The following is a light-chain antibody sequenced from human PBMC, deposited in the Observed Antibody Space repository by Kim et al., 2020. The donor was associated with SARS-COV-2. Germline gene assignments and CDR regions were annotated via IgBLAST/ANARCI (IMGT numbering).Light chain of an antibody. CDR1: KNGTRA. CDR3: QVWDASGDQAWV. J-gene: IGLJ3*02. V-gene: IGLV3-21*04. Sequence: KTAKITCGEKKNGTRAVKWYEREPGQAPVLIISHETDRPSGVTERSSGSNCGNTATLTISRAEAGDEADYDCQVWDASGDQAWVFGGGTKVTVL. CDR2: HET.